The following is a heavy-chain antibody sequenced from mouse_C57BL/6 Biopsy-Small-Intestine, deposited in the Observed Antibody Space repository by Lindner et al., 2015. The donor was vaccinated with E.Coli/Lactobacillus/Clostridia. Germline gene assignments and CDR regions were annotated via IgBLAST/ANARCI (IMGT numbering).Heavy chain of an antibody. CDR1: GFNIKDDY. Sequence: VQLQESGAELVRPGASVKLSCTTSGFNIKDDYMHWVKQRPEQGLEWIGWIDPENGDTEYASKFQGKATITADTSSNTAYLQLSSLTSEDTAVYYRTIDSSGYSYAMDYWGQGTSVTVSS. V-gene: IGHV14-4*01. D-gene: IGHD3-2*02. CDR2: IDPENGDT. CDR3: TIDSSGYSYAMDY. J-gene: IGHJ4*01.